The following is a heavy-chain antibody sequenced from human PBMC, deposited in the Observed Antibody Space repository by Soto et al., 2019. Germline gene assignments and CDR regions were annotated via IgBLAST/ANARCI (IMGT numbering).Heavy chain of an antibody. D-gene: IGHD2-2*02. CDR1: GFTFSSYA. V-gene: IGHV3-30-3*01. Sequence: GGSLRLSCAASGFTFSSYAMHWVRQAPGKGLEWVAVISYDGSNKYYADSVKGRFTISRDNSKNTLYLQMNSLRAEDTAVYYCASSTSCYTCPYYYGKDVWGQGTTVTVSS. CDR3: ASSTSCYTCPYYYGKDV. CDR2: ISYDGSNK. J-gene: IGHJ6*02.